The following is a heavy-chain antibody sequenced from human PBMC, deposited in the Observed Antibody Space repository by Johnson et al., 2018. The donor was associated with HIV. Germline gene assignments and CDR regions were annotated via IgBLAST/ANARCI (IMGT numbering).Heavy chain of an antibody. Sequence: QVLLVESGGGLVNPGVSLRLSCAASGFTFSDYYMSWIRQAPGKGLEWVSYISTSGTTIYYADSVKGRFSISRDNTKNSLYLQINSLRVEDTAVYYCARDGLHQLIDYGDYADRVWAVGATTAFDIWGQGTLVTVSS. CDR2: ISTSGTTI. CDR3: ARDGLHQLIDYGDYADRVWAVGATTAFDI. V-gene: IGHV3-11*04. D-gene: IGHD4-17*01. J-gene: IGHJ3*02. CDR1: GFTFSDYY.